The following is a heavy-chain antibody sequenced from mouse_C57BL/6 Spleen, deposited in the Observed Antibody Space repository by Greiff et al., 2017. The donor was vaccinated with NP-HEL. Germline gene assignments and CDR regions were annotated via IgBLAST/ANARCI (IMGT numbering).Heavy chain of an antibody. CDR2: IDPSDSYT. CDR1: GYTFTSYW. D-gene: IGHD2-3*01. Sequence: VQLKQPGAELVRPGTSVKLSCKASGYTFTSYWMHWVKQRPGQGLEWIGVIDPSDSYTNYNQKFKGKATLTVDTSSSTAYMQLSSLTSEDSAVYYCASLYDGFDYWGQGTTLTVSS. V-gene: IGHV1-59*01. CDR3: ASLYDGFDY. J-gene: IGHJ2*01.